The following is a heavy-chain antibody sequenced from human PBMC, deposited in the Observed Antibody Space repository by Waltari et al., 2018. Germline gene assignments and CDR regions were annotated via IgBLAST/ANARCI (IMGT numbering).Heavy chain of an antibody. V-gene: IGHV4-4*02. J-gene: IGHJ4*02. CDR2: IHGSGRS. CDR3: ARDRGRGLYLDS. CDR1: GDSISGSYW. Sequence: QVQLQESGPGLVKPSGTLSVTCAVSGDSISGSYWWSWVRQPPGKGLEWIGQIHGSGRSNYKPSLERRVTVSIDTSNNHFSLKVTSATAADTAVYYCARDRGRGLYLDSWGQGTLVTVSP. D-gene: IGHD2-15*01.